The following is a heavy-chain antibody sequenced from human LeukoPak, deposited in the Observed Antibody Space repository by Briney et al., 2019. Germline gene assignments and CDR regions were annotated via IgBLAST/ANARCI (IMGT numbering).Heavy chain of an antibody. CDR2: IYSGGST. CDR3: ATQQQLGAFDI. V-gene: IGHV3-53*01. Sequence: PGGSLRLSCAASGFTVSSNYTSWVRQAPGKGLEWVSVIYSGGSTYYADSVKGRFTISRDNSKNTLYLQMNSLRAEDTAVYYCATQQQLGAFDIWGQGTMVTVSS. D-gene: IGHD6-13*01. CDR1: GFTVSSNY. J-gene: IGHJ3*02.